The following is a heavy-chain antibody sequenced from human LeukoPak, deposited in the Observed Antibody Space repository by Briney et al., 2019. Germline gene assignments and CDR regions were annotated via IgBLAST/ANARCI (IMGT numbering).Heavy chain of an antibody. CDR1: GFTFSSYE. CDR2: ISSSGSTI. J-gene: IGHJ4*02. D-gene: IGHD2/OR15-2a*01. V-gene: IGHV3-48*03. Sequence: GGSLRLSCAASGFTFSSYEMNWVRQAPGKGLEWVSYISSSGSTIYYADPVKGRFTISRDNAKNSLYLQMNSLRAEDTAVYYCARGSVIFDYWGQGTLVTVSS. CDR3: ARGSVIFDY.